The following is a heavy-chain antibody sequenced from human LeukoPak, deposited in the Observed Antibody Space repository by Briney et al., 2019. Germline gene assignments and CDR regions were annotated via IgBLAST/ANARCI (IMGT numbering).Heavy chain of an antibody. CDR2: IYYSGST. Sequence: SETLSLTCTVSGGSISSSSYYWGWIRQPPGKGLEWIGSIYYSGSTYYNPSLKSRVTISVDTSKNQFSLKLSSVTAADTAVYYCARAYGSGSYPNWFDPWGQGTLVTVSS. CDR1: GGSISSSSYY. J-gene: IGHJ5*02. CDR3: ARAYGSGSYPNWFDP. D-gene: IGHD3-10*01. V-gene: IGHV4-39*07.